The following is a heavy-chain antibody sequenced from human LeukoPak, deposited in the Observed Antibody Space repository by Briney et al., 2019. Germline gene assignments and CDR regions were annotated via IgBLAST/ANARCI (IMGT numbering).Heavy chain of an antibody. CDR2: IYYSGST. V-gene: IGHV4-59*08. D-gene: IGHD1-26*01. Sequence: SETLSLTCTVSGGSISSHYWSWIRQPPGKGLEWIGYIYYSGSTNYNPSLKSRVTISVDTSKNQFSLKLSSVTAADTAVYYCARSVGATYAFDYWGQGTLVTVSS. J-gene: IGHJ4*02. CDR1: GGSISSHY. CDR3: ARSVGATYAFDY.